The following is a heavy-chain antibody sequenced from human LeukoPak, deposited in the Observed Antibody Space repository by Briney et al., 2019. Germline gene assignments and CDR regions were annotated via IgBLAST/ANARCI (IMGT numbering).Heavy chain of an antibody. Sequence: GGSLRLSCAASGFTFSSYAMHWVRQAPGKGLEWVAVISYDGSNKYYADSVKGRFTISRDNSKNTLYLQMNSLRAEDTAVYHCARGRGIAAAGLTFDYWGQGTLVTVSS. V-gene: IGHV3-30-3*01. CDR1: GFTFSSYA. CDR2: ISYDGSNK. D-gene: IGHD6-13*01. CDR3: ARGRGIAAAGLTFDY. J-gene: IGHJ4*02.